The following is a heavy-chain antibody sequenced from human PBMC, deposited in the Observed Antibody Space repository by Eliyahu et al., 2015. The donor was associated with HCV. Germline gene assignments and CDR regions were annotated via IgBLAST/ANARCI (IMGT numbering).Heavy chain of an antibody. CDR2: IYHRGET. CDR3: ARSRARWFGDTTGYNFDF. J-gene: IGHJ4*02. V-gene: IGHV4-38-2*01. Sequence: QVQLQESGPGLVKPSETLSLTCGVSSYSISSGHYWGWIRQPPGKGLEWIGSIYHRGETYYNPSLMSRATISVDTSKNQVSLKLRSLTAADTAVYYCARSRARWFGDTTGYNFDFWGQGTLVTVSS. CDR1: SYSISSGHY. D-gene: IGHD3-10*01.